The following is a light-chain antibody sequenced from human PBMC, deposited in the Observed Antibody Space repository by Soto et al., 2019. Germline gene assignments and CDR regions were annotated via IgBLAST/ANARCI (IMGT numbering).Light chain of an antibody. CDR1: QSLLQTNAYTH. CDR2: LTS. J-gene: IGKJ1*01. V-gene: IGKV2-28*01. CDR3: MQSLQAPSWT. Sequence: DIVMTQFPLSLPVTPGEPASISCRSSQSLLQTNAYTHLDWYLQKPAQSPQLLIHLTSIRTSGLHDRFSGSGSGTEFTLKISKVEAEDVGVYYCMQSLQAPSWTFGPGTKVDI.